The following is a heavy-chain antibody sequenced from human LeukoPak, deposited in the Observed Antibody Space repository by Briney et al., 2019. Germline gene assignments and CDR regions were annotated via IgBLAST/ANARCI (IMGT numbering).Heavy chain of an antibody. CDR2: IYYSGST. CDR3: ARISGWYLPQFFANWYFDL. V-gene: IGHV4-59*12. J-gene: IGHJ2*01. D-gene: IGHD6-19*01. Sequence: SETLSLTCTVSGGSISSYYWSWIRQPPGKGLEGIGYIYYSGSTNYNPSLKSRVTISVDTSKNQFSLKLSSVTAADTAVYYCARISGWYLPQFFANWYFDLWGRGTLVTVSS. CDR1: GGSISSYY.